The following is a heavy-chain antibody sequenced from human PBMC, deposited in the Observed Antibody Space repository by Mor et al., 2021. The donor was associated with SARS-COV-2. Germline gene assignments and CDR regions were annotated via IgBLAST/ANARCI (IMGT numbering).Heavy chain of an antibody. J-gene: IGHJ6*02. D-gene: IGHD3-10*01. V-gene: IGHV4-30-4*07. CDR3: ARGEVRGVIRPYYYGMDV. Sequence: GKGLEWIGYIYYSGSTYYNPSLKSRVTISVDTSKNQFSLKLSSVTAADTAVYYCARGEVRGVIRPYYYGMDVWGQGTTVT. CDR2: IYYSGST.